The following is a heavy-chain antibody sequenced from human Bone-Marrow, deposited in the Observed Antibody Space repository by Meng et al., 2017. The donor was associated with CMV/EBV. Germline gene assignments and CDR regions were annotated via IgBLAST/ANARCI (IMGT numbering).Heavy chain of an antibody. CDR2: ISVYNGNT. D-gene: IGHD3-3*01. CDR1: GYTFTSYD. Sequence: ASVKVSCRASGYTFTSYDINWVRQAPGQGLEWMGCISVYNGNTNYVQKLQGRVTMTTDTSTSTAYMELRSLRSDDTAVYYCARDPHLEWSPYYGMDVWGQGATVTGSS. CDR3: ARDPHLEWSPYYGMDV. V-gene: IGHV1-18*01. J-gene: IGHJ6*02.